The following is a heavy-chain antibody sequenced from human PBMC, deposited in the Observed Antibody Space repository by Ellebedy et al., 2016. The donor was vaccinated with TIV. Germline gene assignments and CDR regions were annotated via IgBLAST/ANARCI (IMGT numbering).Heavy chain of an antibody. CDR2: ISSSGSTI. CDR1: GFTFSDYY. V-gene: IGHV3-11*04. J-gene: IGHJ6*02. Sequence: GGSLRLXXAASGFTFSDYYMSWIRQAPGKGLEWVSYISSSGSTIYYADSVKGRFTISRDNAKNSLFLQMTSLRADDTAVYYCARGGVVVPGPMEIGYHHYGMDVWGQGTTVTVS. CDR3: ARGGVVVPGPMEIGYHHYGMDV. D-gene: IGHD2-2*01.